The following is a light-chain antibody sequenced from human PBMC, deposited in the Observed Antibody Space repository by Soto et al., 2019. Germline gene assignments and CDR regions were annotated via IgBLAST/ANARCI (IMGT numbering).Light chain of an antibody. CDR1: QSVASH. Sequence: EIVMTRSPDTLSVSLGESAALSFMASQSVASHLAWYQQKPCQAPRLLIYGASTRATGIPARFSGSGSGTDFTLTISSLQSEDFAVYYCQQYHNWPPITFGQGTRLEIK. CDR2: GAS. CDR3: QQYHNWPPIT. J-gene: IGKJ5*01. V-gene: IGKV3-15*01.